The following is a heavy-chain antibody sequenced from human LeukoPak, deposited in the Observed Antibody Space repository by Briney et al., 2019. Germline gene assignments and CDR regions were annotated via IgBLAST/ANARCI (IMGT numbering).Heavy chain of an antibody. Sequence: SETLSLTCSVSGGSIRTYYWSWIRQPPGKGLEGIGYIYYSGSTNYNPSLKSRVTISVDTSKNQLSLKLNSVTAADTAVYYCASAIAIPAWAFDLWGQGTVVTVSS. CDR2: IYYSGST. V-gene: IGHV4-59*01. CDR1: GGSIRTYY. CDR3: ASAIAIPAWAFDL. J-gene: IGHJ3*01. D-gene: IGHD6-13*01.